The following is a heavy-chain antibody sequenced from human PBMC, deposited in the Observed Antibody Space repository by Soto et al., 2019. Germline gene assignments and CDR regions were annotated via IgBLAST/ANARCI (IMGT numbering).Heavy chain of an antibody. D-gene: IGHD2-2*01. V-gene: IGHV3-30*18. CDR2: ISYDGSKQ. CDR1: GFSFSNYG. J-gene: IGHJ4*02. CDR3: AKKELLASEPAGVDY. Sequence: QVQLVESGGGVVQPGRSLRLSCAASGFSFSNYGMHWVRQAPGKGLEWVAVISYDGSKQYYVDSVKGRCTISRDNSNNMTYLQTTSLRAEDTAVYYCAKKELLASEPAGVDYWGQGTLVTASS.